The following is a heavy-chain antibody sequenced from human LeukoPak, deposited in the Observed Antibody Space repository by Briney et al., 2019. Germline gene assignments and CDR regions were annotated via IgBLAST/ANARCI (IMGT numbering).Heavy chain of an antibody. CDR2: INTYNGNT. V-gene: IGHV1-18*04. J-gene: IGHJ4*02. Sequence: ASVKVSCKASGYTFTSYYMHWVRQAPGQGLEWMGWINTYNGNTNSAQKLQGRATLTTDTSTNTAYMELRSLRSDDTAVYYCAREYCSSTSCYSPDYWGQGTLVTVSS. CDR1: GYTFTSYY. D-gene: IGHD2-2*01. CDR3: AREYCSSTSCYSPDY.